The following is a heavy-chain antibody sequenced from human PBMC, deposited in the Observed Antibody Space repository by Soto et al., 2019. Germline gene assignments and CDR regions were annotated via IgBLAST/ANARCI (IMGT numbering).Heavy chain of an antibody. D-gene: IGHD6-19*01. J-gene: IGHJ4*02. CDR1: GFTFSSYV. V-gene: IGHV3-23*01. CDR3: ARRSVAQPTSYFDY. Sequence: EVQLLESGGGLVQPGGSLRLSCAASGFTFSSYVMGWVRQAPGKGLEWVSSMTGGGAYISYADSVKGRFTISRDNSKSTLYLQMNSLRAEDTAIYYCARRSVAQPTSYFDYWGQGTLVTVSS. CDR2: MTGGGAYI.